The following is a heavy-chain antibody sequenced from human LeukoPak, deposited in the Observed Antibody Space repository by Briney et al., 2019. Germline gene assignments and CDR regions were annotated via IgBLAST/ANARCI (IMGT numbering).Heavy chain of an antibody. D-gene: IGHD3-3*01. J-gene: IGHJ4*02. V-gene: IGHV1-24*01. CDR1: GYTLTELS. CDR3: ATAPFWSGYYSFDY. Sequence: ASVKVSCKVSGYTLTELSMHWVRQAPGKGLEWMGGFDPEDGETIYAQKFQGRVTMTEDTSTDTAYMELSSLRSEDTAVYYCATAPFWSGYYSFDYWGQGTLVTVSS. CDR2: FDPEDGET.